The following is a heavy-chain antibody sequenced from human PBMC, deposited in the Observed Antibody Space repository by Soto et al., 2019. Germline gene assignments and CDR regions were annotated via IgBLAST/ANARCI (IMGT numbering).Heavy chain of an antibody. CDR3: ARGEMEYDSSGYQYDY. J-gene: IGHJ4*02. CDR2: IIPIFGTA. CDR1: GGTFSSYA. V-gene: IGHV1-69*06. D-gene: IGHD3-22*01. Sequence: QVQLVQSGAEVKKPGSSVTVSCKASGGTFSSYAISWVRQAPGQGLEWMGGIIPIFGTANYAQKFQGRVTITADKSTSTAYMELSSLRSEDTAVYYCARGEMEYDSSGYQYDYWGQGTLVTVSS.